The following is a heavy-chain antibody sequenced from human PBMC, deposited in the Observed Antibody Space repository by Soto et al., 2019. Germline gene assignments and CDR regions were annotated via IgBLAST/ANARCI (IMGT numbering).Heavy chain of an antibody. V-gene: IGHV4-34*01. CDR3: LGWLNETGVAP. D-gene: IGHD6-19*01. CDR2: INHSGSP. CDR1: GGSFGGYY. J-gene: IGHJ5*02. Sequence: TSETLSLTCAVDGGSFGGYYWSWIRQSPGKGLEWIGEINHSGSPIYNPSLKSRISISVDTSKKQFYLKLSSVTAADTAVYYCLGWLNETGVAPWGQGTLVPVSS.